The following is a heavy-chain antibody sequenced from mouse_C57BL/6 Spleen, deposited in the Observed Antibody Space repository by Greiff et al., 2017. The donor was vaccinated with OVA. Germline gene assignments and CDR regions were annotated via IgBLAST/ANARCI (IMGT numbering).Heavy chain of an antibody. CDR2: ISSGGDYI. J-gene: IGHJ3*01. CDR1: GFTFSSYA. CDR3: TRDQDGNLWFAY. D-gene: IGHD2-1*01. V-gene: IGHV5-9-1*02. Sequence: EVKVVESGEGLVKPGGSLKLSCAASGFTFSSYAMSWVRQTPEKRLEWVAYISSGGDYIYYADTVKGRFTISRDNARNTLYLQMSSLKSEDTAMYYCTRDQDGNLWFAYWGQGTLVTVSA.